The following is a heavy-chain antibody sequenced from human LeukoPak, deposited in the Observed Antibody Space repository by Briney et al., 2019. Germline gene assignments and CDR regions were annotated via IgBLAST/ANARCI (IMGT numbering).Heavy chain of an antibody. Sequence: GGSLRLSCTASGFTFGDYAMSWFRQAPGKGLEWVGFIRSKAYGGTTEYAASVKGRFTISRDDPKSIAYLQMNSLRAEDTAVYYCARGGNHYRISGYYYSDYWGQGTLVTVSS. CDR3: ARGGNHYRISGYYYSDY. J-gene: IGHJ4*02. D-gene: IGHD3-22*01. CDR1: GFTFGDYA. V-gene: IGHV3-49*03. CDR2: IRSKAYGGTT.